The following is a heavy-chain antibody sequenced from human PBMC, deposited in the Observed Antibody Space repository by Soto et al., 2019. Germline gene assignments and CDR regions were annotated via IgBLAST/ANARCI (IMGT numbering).Heavy chain of an antibody. D-gene: IGHD3-22*01. Sequence: SVKVSCKASGGTFSSYAISWVRQAPGQGLEWMGGIIPIFGTANYAQKFQGRVTITADESTSTAYMELSSLRSEDTAVYYCARGYYDSSGYYYAQLSPYYYYGMDVWGQGTTVTVSS. CDR3: ARGYYDSSGYYYAQLSPYYYYGMDV. V-gene: IGHV1-69*13. J-gene: IGHJ6*02. CDR2: IIPIFGTA. CDR1: GGTFSSYA.